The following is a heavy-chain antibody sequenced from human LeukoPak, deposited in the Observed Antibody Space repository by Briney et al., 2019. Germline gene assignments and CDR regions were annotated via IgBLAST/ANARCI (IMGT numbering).Heavy chain of an antibody. CDR2: ITIGGGNT. CDR1: EFTFSKYA. D-gene: IGHD3-16*01. CDR3: AKGPPSGGWFDS. V-gene: IGHV3-23*01. Sequence: GGSLRLSCAASEFTFSKYALSWVRQAPGRDLEWVSAITIGGGNTYYADSVKGRFTISRDNSKNTLYLQMSSLRAEDTAVYYCAKGPPSGGWFDSWGQGTLVTVSS. J-gene: IGHJ5*01.